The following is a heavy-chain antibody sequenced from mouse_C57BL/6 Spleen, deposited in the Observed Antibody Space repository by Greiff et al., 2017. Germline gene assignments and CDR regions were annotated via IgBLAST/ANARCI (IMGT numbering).Heavy chain of an antibody. D-gene: IGHD2-5*01. J-gene: IGHJ4*01. Sequence: QVQLKESGPELVKPGASVKISCKASGYAFSSSWMNWVKQRPGKGLEWIGRIYPGDGDTNYNGKFKGKATLTADKSSSTAYMQLSSLTSEDSAVYFCARYYSNYVGAKDYWGQGTSVTVSS. CDR2: IYPGDGDT. CDR1: GYAFSSSW. CDR3: ARYYSNYVGAKDY. V-gene: IGHV1-82*01.